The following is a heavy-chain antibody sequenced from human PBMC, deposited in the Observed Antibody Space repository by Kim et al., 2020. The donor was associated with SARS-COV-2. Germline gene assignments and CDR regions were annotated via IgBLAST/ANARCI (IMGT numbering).Heavy chain of an antibody. V-gene: IGHV3-48*02. Sequence: KGRFTISRDNAKNSLYLQMNSLRDEDTAVYYCARDGYYYDSSGYYFYFDYWGQGTLVTVSS. D-gene: IGHD3-22*01. J-gene: IGHJ4*02. CDR3: ARDGYYYDSSGYYFYFDY.